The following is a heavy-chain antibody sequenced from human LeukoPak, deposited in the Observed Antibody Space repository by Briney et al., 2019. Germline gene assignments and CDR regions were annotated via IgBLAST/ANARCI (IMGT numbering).Heavy chain of an antibody. Sequence: GGSLRLSCAASGFIFSSYEMNWVRQAPGKGLEWVSYISTSGSTIYYADSVKGRLTISRDNAKNSLYLQMNSLRAEDTAVYYCARDYLVAAAGTYYWGQGTLVTVSS. D-gene: IGHD6-13*01. CDR1: GFIFSSYE. CDR3: ARDYLVAAAGTYY. V-gene: IGHV3-48*03. CDR2: ISTSGSTI. J-gene: IGHJ4*02.